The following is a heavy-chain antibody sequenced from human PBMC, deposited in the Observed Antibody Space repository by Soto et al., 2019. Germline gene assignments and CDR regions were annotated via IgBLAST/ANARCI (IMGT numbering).Heavy chain of an antibody. Sequence: PGESLKISCKGSGYSFTSYWIGWVRQMPGKGLEWMGIIYPGDSDTRYSPSFQGQVTISADKSISTAYLQWSSLKASDTAMYYCARHRYVLRYFDWLLEFDYWGQGTLVTVSS. CDR2: IYPGDSDT. CDR1: GYSFTSYW. J-gene: IGHJ4*02. V-gene: IGHV5-51*01. CDR3: ARHRYVLRYFDWLLEFDY. D-gene: IGHD3-9*01.